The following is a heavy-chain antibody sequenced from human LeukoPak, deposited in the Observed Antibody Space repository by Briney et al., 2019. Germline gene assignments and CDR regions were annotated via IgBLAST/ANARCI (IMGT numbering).Heavy chain of an antibody. V-gene: IGHV3-48*03. CDR3: ARDRGAPGGS. D-gene: IGHD3-16*01. J-gene: IGHJ4*02. CDR2: ISSSGSTT. CDR1: GFTFSSYE. Sequence: GGSLRLSCAASGFTFSSYEMNWVRQAPGKGLEWVSYISSSGSTTYYADSVRGRFTISRDNSKNTLFLQMNSLRAEDTAVYYCARDRGAPGGSWGQGTLVTVSS.